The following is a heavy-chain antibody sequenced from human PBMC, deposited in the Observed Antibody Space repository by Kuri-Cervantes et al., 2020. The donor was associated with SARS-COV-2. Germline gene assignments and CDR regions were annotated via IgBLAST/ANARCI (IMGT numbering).Heavy chain of an antibody. Sequence: GESLKISCAASGFTVSSNYMSWVRQAPGKGLEWVSVIYSGGSTYYADSVKGRFTISRDNSKNTLYLQMNSLRAEDTAVYYCARAVVDTEFDYWGQGTLVTVSS. D-gene: IGHD6-19*01. CDR1: GFTVSSNY. CDR3: ARAVVDTEFDY. V-gene: IGHV3-66*02. J-gene: IGHJ4*02. CDR2: IYSGGST.